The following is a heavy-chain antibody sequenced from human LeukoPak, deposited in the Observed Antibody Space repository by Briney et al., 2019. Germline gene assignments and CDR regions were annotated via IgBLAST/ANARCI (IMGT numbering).Heavy chain of an antibody. Sequence: PGGSLRLSRAASGLTFSSYAMHWVRQAPGKGLEWVAVISYDGSNKYYADSVKGRFTISRDNSKNTLYLQMNSLRAEDTAVYYCARGGEWLDPERTPVDYWGQGTLVTVSS. CDR1: GLTFSSYA. CDR2: ISYDGSNK. J-gene: IGHJ4*02. D-gene: IGHD6-19*01. CDR3: ARGGEWLDPERTPVDY. V-gene: IGHV3-30-3*01.